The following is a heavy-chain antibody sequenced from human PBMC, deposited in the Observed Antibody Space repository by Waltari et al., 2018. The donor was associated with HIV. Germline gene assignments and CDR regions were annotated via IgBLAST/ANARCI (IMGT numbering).Heavy chain of an antibody. CDR3: ARAFMIRGTGAFDI. CDR2: ISNSGSTI. Sequence: EVQVVESGGGLVQPGGSLRLSCAASGFTFSSYEMNWVRQAPGKGLGGVSYISNSGSTIYFADSVKGRFTMSRDNAKNSLYLRMNSLRAEDTAVYYCARAFMIRGTGAFDIWGQGTMVTVSS. CDR1: GFTFSSYE. V-gene: IGHV3-48*03. D-gene: IGHD3-10*01. J-gene: IGHJ3*02.